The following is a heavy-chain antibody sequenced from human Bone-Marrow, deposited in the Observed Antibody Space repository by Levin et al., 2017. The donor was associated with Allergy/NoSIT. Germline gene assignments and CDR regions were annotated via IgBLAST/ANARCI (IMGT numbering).Heavy chain of an antibody. CDR2: ISAYNGNT. D-gene: IGHD3-22*01. J-gene: IGHJ6*02. CDR1: GYTFTSYG. Sequence: ASVKVSCKASGYTFTSYGISWVRQAPGQGLEWMGWISAYNGNTNYAQKLQGRVTMTTDTSTSTAYMELRSLRSDDTAVYYCARERDGYYYDSSGYLYYYGMDVWGQGTTVTVSS. V-gene: IGHV1-18*01. CDR3: ARERDGYYYDSSGYLYYYGMDV.